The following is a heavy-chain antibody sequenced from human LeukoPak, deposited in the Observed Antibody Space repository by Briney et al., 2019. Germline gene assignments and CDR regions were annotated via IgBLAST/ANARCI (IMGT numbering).Heavy chain of an antibody. CDR1: GGSISSGGYY. D-gene: IGHD7-27*01. V-gene: IGHV4-31*03. CDR2: IYYSGST. J-gene: IGHJ3*02. CDR3: ARDRRANWELEADAFDI. Sequence: SQTLSLTCTVSGGSISSGGYYWSWIRQHPGKGLEWIGYIYYSGSTYYNPSLKSRVTISVDTSKNQFSLKLSSVTAADTAVYYCARDRRANWELEADAFDIWGQGTMVTVSS.